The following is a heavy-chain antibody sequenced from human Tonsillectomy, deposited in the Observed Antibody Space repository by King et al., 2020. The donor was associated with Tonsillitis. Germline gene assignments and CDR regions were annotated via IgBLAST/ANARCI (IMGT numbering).Heavy chain of an antibody. Sequence: QLQESGPGVVKSSETLSLTCTVSGGSISSGDHFWAWIRQPPGKGLEWIGYMYETGTIFYNPSPKSRITISGGTSENRFSLKLGSVTAADTAVYFCARYVSGSFDYWGQGALVTVSS. V-gene: IGHV4-39*01. CDR1: GGSISSGDHF. CDR3: ARYVSGSFDY. D-gene: IGHD1-26*01. J-gene: IGHJ4*02. CDR2: MYETGTI.